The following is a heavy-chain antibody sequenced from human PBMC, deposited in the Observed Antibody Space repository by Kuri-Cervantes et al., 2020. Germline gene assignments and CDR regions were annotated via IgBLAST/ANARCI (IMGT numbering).Heavy chain of an antibody. Sequence: GESLKISCAASGFTFSSYAMSWVRQVPGEGLEWVSTISASGGSTYYTDSVKGRFTISRDNSKNTLYLQMNSLRAEDTAVYYCAKGKIAAYYFDYWGQGTLVTVSS. CDR1: GFTFSSYA. CDR3: AKGKIAAYYFDY. J-gene: IGHJ4*02. V-gene: IGHV3-23*01. CDR2: ISASGGST. D-gene: IGHD6-6*01.